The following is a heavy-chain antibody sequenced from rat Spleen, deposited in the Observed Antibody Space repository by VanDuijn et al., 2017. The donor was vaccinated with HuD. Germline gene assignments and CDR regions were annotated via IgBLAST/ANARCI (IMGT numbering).Heavy chain of an antibody. CDR1: GFSLSNYG. D-gene: IGHD1-11*01. CDR3: TPLTLDY. CDR2: IWGNGSP. J-gene: IGHJ2*01. V-gene: IGHV2-13*01. Sequence: QVQLKESGPGLVQPSQTLSLPCTVSGFSLSNYGVIWVRQPPGKGLEWMGVIWGNGSPNHNSALKSRLSISRDTSKSQVYLIMNSLQTEDTAIYFCTPLTLDYWGQGVMVTVSS.